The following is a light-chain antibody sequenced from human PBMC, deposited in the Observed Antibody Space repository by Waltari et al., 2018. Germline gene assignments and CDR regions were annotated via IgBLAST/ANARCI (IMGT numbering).Light chain of an antibody. Sequence: QSVLTQSPSASGTPGQRVTMSCSGSNSNIGANSVNWYQHLPQRAPELLIFSNDRRPSGVPDRSSGSKSGTSASRAISGLQSGDEGNYYCATWDDDLNGPIFGAGTKLTVL. CDR2: SND. V-gene: IGLV1-44*01. J-gene: IGLJ2*01. CDR3: ATWDDDLNGPI. CDR1: NSNIGANS.